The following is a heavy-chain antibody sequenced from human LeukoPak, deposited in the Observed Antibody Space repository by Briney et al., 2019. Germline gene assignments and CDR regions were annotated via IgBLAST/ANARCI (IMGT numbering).Heavy chain of an antibody. CDR1: GGSISSYY. D-gene: IGHD1-14*01. V-gene: IGHV4-4*07. CDR3: ARKRGGSRELAPDDAFDI. J-gene: IGHJ3*02. CDR2: IYTSGST. Sequence: PSETLSLTCTASGGSISSYYWSWIRQPAGKGLEWIGRIYTSGSTNYNPSLKSRVTMSVDTSKNQFSLKLSSVTAADTAVCYCARKRGGSRELAPDDAFDIWGQGTMVTVSS.